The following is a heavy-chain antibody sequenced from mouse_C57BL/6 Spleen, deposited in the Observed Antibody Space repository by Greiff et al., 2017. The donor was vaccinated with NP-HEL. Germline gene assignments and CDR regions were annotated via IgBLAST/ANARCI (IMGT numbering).Heavy chain of an antibody. V-gene: IGHV5-17*01. Sequence: EVKLMESGGGLVKPGGSLKLSCAASGFTFSDYGMHWVRQAPEKGLEWVAYISSGSSTIYSADTVKGRFTLSRDNAKNTLFLQMTSLRSEDTAMYYCAMGYWYFDVWGTGTTVTVSS. CDR2: ISSGSSTI. D-gene: IGHD4-1*01. J-gene: IGHJ1*03. CDR1: GFTFSDYG. CDR3: AMGYWYFDV.